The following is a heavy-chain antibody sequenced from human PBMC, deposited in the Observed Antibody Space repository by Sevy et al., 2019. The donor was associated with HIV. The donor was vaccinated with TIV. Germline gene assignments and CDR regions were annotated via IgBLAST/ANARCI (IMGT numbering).Heavy chain of an antibody. CDR1: GFTSTPYA. J-gene: IGHJ3*01. D-gene: IGHD3-22*01. CDR3: AKDRYYFDSSGYYYHHGAFDV. V-gene: IGHV3-23*01. Sequence: GGSLRLSCATSGFTSTPYAVAWVRQAPGKGLEWVAAISGSGAITYYADSRKARLIISRDRTNNTVYLQMKRLRAEDTALYYCAKDRYYFDSSGYYYHHGAFDVWCRGTMVTVSS. CDR2: ISGSGAIT.